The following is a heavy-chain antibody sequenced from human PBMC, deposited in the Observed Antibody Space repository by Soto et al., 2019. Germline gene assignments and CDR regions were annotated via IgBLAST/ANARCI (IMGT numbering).Heavy chain of an antibody. CDR2: IKQDGGYQ. Sequence: EVQLVESGGGLVQPGGSLRLSCAASGFTFSYYWMSWVRQAPGKGLEWVANIKQDGGYQHYLDSVKGRFTISRDNAKNSLYLQMSGLRVEDTAVYYCARDEGIDLWGQGTLVTVSS. J-gene: IGHJ5*02. CDR1: GFTFSYYW. V-gene: IGHV3-7*03. CDR3: ARDEGIDL.